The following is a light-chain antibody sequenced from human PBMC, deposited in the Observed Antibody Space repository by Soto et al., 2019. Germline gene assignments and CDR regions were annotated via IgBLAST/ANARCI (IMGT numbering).Light chain of an antibody. Sequence: EIVVTKSPVTLSLSPGERSTLACRAIQSVSSGSLAWYQQKPGKAPRPLIYDASSRTTGIPERFSGSGSGSDFTLIISRLEPEEFAVYYCQQSGSLPLPFGGGTKVDIK. CDR2: DAS. J-gene: IGKJ4*01. V-gene: IGKV3-20*01. CDR1: QSVSSGS. CDR3: QQSGSLPLP.